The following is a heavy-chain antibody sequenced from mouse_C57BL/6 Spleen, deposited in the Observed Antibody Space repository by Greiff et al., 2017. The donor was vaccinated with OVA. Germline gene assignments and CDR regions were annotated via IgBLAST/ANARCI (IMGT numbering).Heavy chain of an antibody. CDR3: APTMVSYAMDY. J-gene: IGHJ4*01. D-gene: IGHD2-9*01. CDR2: IYPGDGDT. CDR1: GYAFSSSW. V-gene: IGHV1-82*01. Sequence: VQRVESGPELVKPGASVKISCKASGYAFSSSWMNWVKQRPGKGLEWIGRIYPGDGDTNYNGKFKGKATLTADKSSSTAYMQLSSLTSEDSAVYFCAPTMVSYAMDYWGQGTSVTVSS.